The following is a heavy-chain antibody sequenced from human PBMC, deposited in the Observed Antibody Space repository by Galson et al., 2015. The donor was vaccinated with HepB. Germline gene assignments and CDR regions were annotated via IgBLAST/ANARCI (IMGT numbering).Heavy chain of an antibody. V-gene: IGHV5-51*01. CDR3: ARPIAVAGTRGAFDI. Sequence: QSGAEVKKPGESLKISCKGSGSSFTSYWIGWVRQMPGKGLKWMGIIYPGDSDTRYSPSFQGQVTISADKSISTAYLQWSSLKASDTAMYYCARPIAVAGTRGAFDIWGQGTMFTVSS. CDR1: GSSFTSYW. J-gene: IGHJ3*02. D-gene: IGHD6-19*01. CDR2: IYPGDSDT.